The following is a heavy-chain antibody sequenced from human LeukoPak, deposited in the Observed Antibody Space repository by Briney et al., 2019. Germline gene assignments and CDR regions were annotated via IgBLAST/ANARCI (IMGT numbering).Heavy chain of an antibody. CDR2: VDYSGRS. CDR1: GVSTNTYYY. D-gene: IGHD1-26*01. J-gene: IGHJ4*02. V-gene: IGHV4-59*08. Sequence: KSSETLSLTCTVSGVSTNTYYYWSWIRQPPGKGLEWIGYVDYSGRSKYSPSLKSRVTISVDTSKYQFSLDLTSVTAADTAVYYCATNIPTPTTSPPLGYWGQGTLVTVSS. CDR3: ATNIPTPTTSPPLGY.